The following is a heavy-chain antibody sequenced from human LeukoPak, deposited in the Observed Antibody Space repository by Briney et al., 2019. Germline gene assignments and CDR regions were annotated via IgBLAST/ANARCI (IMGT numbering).Heavy chain of an antibody. CDR3: ARVVTLSSVAGYDWFDP. D-gene: IGHD6-19*01. CDR2: TYYRSQWHY. Sequence: SQTLSLTCAISGDSVSSNSAVWNWLRQSPSRGLEWLGRTYYRSQWHYNYAVSLRSRITINADTSKNQFSLQLNSVTSDDTAVYCARVVTLSSVAGYDWFDPWGQGILVTVSS. V-gene: IGHV6-1*01. CDR1: GDSVSSNSAV. J-gene: IGHJ5*02.